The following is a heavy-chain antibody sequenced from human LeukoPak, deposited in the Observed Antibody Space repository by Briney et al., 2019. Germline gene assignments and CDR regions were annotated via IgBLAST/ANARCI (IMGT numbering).Heavy chain of an antibody. Sequence: SETLSLTCAVYGGSFSGYYWSWIRQPPGKGLEWIGEINHSGSTNYNPSLKSRVTISVDTSKNQFSLKLSSVTAADTAVYYCARGFSDSSGYSMSFDYWGQGTLVTVSS. D-gene: IGHD3-22*01. CDR1: GGSFSGYY. V-gene: IGHV4-34*01. J-gene: IGHJ4*02. CDR3: ARGFSDSSGYSMSFDY. CDR2: INHSGST.